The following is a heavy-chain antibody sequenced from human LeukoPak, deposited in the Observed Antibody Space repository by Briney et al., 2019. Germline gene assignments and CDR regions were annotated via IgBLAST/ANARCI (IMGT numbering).Heavy chain of an antibody. J-gene: IGHJ4*02. V-gene: IGHV4-34*01. CDR2: INRSGST. CDR3: ARWPLTTVTTPVDY. Sequence: PSETLSLTCAVYGGSFSGYYWSWIRQPPGKGLEWIGEINRSGSTNYNPSLKSRVTISVDTSKNQFSLKLSSVTAADTAVYYCARWPLTTVTTPVDYWGQGTLVTVSS. D-gene: IGHD4-17*01. CDR1: GGSFSGYY.